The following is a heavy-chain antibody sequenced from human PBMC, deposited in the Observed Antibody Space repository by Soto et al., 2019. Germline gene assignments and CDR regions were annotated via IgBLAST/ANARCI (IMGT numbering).Heavy chain of an antibody. CDR2: INPNSSGT. CDR1: GYTFTDYY. D-gene: IGHD3-10*01. Sequence: QVQLVQSGADVKKTGASVKVSCKAPGYTFTDYYMHWVRQAPGQGLEWLGSINPNSSGTNYAQKFQGRVTMTRDTSISTAYMELSRLRSDDTAVYYCARERALLYMDFWGLGTTVTVSS. CDR3: ARERALLYMDF. V-gene: IGHV1-2*02. J-gene: IGHJ6*02.